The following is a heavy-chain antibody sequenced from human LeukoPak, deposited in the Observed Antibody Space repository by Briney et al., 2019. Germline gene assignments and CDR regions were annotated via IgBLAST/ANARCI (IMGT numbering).Heavy chain of an antibody. D-gene: IGHD3-10*01. V-gene: IGHV3-43*02. Sequence: GGSLRLSCAASGFTFNDYAMHWVRQAPGKGLEWVSLISGDGDTTFYADSVKGRFTISRDKSKNTLYLQMNSLRVEDTAVYYCGGGWQSRGPIEYWGQGTLVTVSS. CDR2: ISGDGDTT. CDR1: GFTFNDYA. CDR3: GGGWQSRGPIEY. J-gene: IGHJ4*02.